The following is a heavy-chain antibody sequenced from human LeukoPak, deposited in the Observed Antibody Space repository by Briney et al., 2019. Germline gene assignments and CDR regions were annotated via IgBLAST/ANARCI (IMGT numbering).Heavy chain of an antibody. V-gene: IGHV1-3*01. Sequence: ASVKVSCKASGYTFTSYAMHWVRQAPGQRLEWMGWINAGNGNTKYSQKFQGRVTITRDTSASTAYMELSSLRSEDTAVYYCAKDRSYDSSGYYPFVLGPPFDYWGQGTLVTVSS. D-gene: IGHD3-22*01. CDR2: INAGNGNT. J-gene: IGHJ4*02. CDR3: AKDRSYDSSGYYPFVLGPPFDY. CDR1: GYTFTSYA.